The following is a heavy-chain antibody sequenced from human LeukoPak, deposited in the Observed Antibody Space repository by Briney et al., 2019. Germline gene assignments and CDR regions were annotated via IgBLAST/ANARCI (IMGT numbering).Heavy chain of an antibody. J-gene: IGHJ4*02. D-gene: IGHD5-12*01. CDR2: IYHSGRT. V-gene: IGHV4-59*01. CDR1: GGSISSYY. CDR3: AGGGGVAPRYFDY. Sequence: SETLSLTCSVSGGSISSYYWSWIRQPPGKGLEWIGCIYHSGRTNYNPSLKSRVTISVDRSKNQFSLKLSSVTAADTAVYYCAGGGGVAPRYFDYWGQGTLVTVSS.